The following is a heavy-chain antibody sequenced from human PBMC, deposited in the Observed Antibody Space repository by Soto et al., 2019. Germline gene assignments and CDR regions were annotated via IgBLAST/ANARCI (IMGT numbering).Heavy chain of an antibody. CDR3: ARDPAYYDFWSGYYTYYYYGMDV. V-gene: IGHV3-33*01. CDR1: GFTFSSYG. D-gene: IGHD3-3*01. Sequence: RLSCAASGFTFSSYGMHWVRQAPGKGQEWVAVIWYDGSNKYYADSVKGRFTISRDNSKNTLYLQMNSLRAEDTAVYYCARDPAYYDFWSGYYTYYYYGMDVWGQGTTVTVSS. CDR2: IWYDGSNK. J-gene: IGHJ6*02.